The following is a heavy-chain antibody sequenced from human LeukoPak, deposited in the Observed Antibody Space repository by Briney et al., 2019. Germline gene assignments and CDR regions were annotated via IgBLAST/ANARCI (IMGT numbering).Heavy chain of an antibody. J-gene: IGHJ5*02. CDR2: IYPGDSDT. V-gene: IGHV5-51*01. Sequence: GESLKISCKGSGYILTSYWIGWVRQMPGKGLEWMGIIYPGDSDTRYSPSFQGQVTISADKSISTAYLQWSRLKASDIAMYYCXRHHTELXXXXXLAXXXDPWGQGTLVTVSS. D-gene: IGHD1-26*01. CDR3: XRHHTELXXXXXLAXXXDP. CDR1: GYILTSYW.